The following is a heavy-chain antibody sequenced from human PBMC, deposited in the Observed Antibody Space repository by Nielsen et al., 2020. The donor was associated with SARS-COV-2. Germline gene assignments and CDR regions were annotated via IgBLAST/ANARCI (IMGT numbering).Heavy chain of an antibody. CDR2: ISSSSSTI. CDR1: GFTFSSYS. V-gene: IGHV3-48*02. CDR3: ARGGWSTKTAKSPTAKNFDY. Sequence: GESLKISCAASGFTFSSYSMNWVRQAPGKGLEWVSYISSSSSTIYYADSVKGRFTISRDNAKNSLYLQMNSLRDEDTAVYYCARGGWSTKTAKSPTAKNFDYWGQGTLVTVSS. D-gene: IGHD2-15*01. J-gene: IGHJ4*02.